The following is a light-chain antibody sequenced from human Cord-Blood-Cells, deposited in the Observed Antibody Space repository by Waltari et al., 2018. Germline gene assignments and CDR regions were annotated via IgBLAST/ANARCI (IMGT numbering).Light chain of an antibody. J-gene: IGKJ3*01. CDR1: QSVSSY. CDR2: DAS. Sequence: EIVLTQSPATLSLSPGERATLSCRASQSVSSYLDWYQQKPGQAPRLLIYDASNRATGIPARFSGSGSGTDFTLTISSLEPEDFAVYYCQQRSNWPRFTFGPGTKVDIK. V-gene: IGKV3-11*01. CDR3: QQRSNWPRFT.